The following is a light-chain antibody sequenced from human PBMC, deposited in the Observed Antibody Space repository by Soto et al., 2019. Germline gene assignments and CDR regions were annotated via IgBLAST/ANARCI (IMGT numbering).Light chain of an antibody. V-gene: IGKV1-39*01. CDR1: QSISSY. Sequence: DIQMTQSPSSLSASVGDRVTITCRASQSISSYLNWYHQKPGKAPKLLIYPASSLQSGVPSRVSGSGSGTDFTVTISSLQPEDFATYYCQQSYSTPRTFGQGTKVEIK. CDR3: QQSYSTPRT. CDR2: PAS. J-gene: IGKJ1*01.